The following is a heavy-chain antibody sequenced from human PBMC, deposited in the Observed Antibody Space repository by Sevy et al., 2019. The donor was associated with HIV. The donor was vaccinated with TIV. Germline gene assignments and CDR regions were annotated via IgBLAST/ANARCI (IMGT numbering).Heavy chain of an antibody. D-gene: IGHD6-19*01. CDR1: GFTFSGSA. Sequence: GGSLRLSCAASGFTFSGSAMHWVRQASGKGLEWVGRIRSKANSYATAYAASVKGWFTISRDDPNNTAYLQMNSLKTLDTAVYYGTRLSIAVAGSDAFDIWGQGTMVTVSS. CDR3: TRLSIAVAGSDAFDI. J-gene: IGHJ3*02. CDR2: IRSKANSYAT. V-gene: IGHV3-73*01.